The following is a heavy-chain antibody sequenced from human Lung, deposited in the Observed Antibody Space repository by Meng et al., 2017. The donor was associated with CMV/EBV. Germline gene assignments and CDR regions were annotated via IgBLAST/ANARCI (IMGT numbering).Heavy chain of an antibody. CDR1: YFFISDYY. CDR2: ISDSGDAK. V-gene: IGHV3-11*04. CDR3: ARFVKDTSTWYSNYFDH. D-gene: IGHD6-13*01. Sequence: XAAAYFFISDYYMSWIRQAREKGLEWVSYISDSGDAKFYGDSVSGRSTTSRDNAKRSIFLQLNSLRADDTAVYYCARFVKDTSTWYSNYFDHWGQGTLVXVSS. J-gene: IGHJ4*02.